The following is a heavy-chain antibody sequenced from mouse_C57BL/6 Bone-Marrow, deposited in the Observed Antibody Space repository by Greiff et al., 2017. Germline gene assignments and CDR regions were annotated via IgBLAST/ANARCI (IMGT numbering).Heavy chain of an antibody. V-gene: IGHV14-4*01. Sequence: VQLQQSGAELVRPGASVKLSCTASGFNIKDDYMPWVKQRPEQSLEWIGWIAPENGDTEYASKFQGKATITADTSSNTAYLQISRLTSEDTAVYYFTVFITTGVASDYWGQGTTLTVSS. CDR2: IAPENGDT. CDR3: TVFITTGVASDY. D-gene: IGHD1-1*01. CDR1: GFNIKDDY. J-gene: IGHJ2*01.